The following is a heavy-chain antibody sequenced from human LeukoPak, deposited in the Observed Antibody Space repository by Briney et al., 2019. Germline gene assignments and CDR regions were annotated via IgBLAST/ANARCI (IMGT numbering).Heavy chain of an antibody. CDR2: VDPSDSYT. J-gene: IGHJ6*02. CDR3: ASRVDSRYYYGLDV. V-gene: IGHV5-10-1*01. Sequence: GESLKISCQGSGYGFTTYWISWVRQMPGKGLEWMGRVDPSDSYTNYSPSFQGHVTISADKSISTAYLQWSSLEASDTTIYYCASRVDSRYYYGLDVWGQGTTVTVSS. CDR1: GYGFTTYW. D-gene: IGHD2-21*01.